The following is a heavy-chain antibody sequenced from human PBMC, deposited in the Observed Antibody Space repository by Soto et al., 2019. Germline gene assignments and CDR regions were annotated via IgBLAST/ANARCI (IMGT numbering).Heavy chain of an antibody. CDR2: IYPGDSDT. V-gene: IGHV5-51*01. D-gene: IGHD4-17*01. Sequence: GESLKISCKGSGYSFTNYWIGWVRQMPGKGLEWMGNIYPGDSDTRYSPSFQGRVTFSADKSISTAYLQWSSLQASDTAIYYCARDPRGAYGDSYYGMDVWGQGTTVTVSS. J-gene: IGHJ6*02. CDR3: ARDPRGAYGDSYYGMDV. CDR1: GYSFTNYW.